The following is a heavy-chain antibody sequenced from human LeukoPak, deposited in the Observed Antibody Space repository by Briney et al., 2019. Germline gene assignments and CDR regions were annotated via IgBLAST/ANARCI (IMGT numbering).Heavy chain of an antibody. J-gene: IGHJ4*02. Sequence: GGSLRLSCAASGFTFSSYSMSWVRQAPGKGLEWVGFIRSKAYGGTTEYAASVKGRFTISRDDSKSIAYLQINSLKTEDTAVYYCTRDGNGIDYGDYEHWGQGTLVTVSS. CDR3: TRDGNGIDYGDYEH. V-gene: IGHV3-49*04. CDR2: IRSKAYGGTT. CDR1: GFTFSSYS. D-gene: IGHD4-17*01.